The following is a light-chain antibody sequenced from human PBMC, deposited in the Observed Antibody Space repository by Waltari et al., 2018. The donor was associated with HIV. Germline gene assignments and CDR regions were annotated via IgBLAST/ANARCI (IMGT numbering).Light chain of an antibody. V-gene: IGKV3-15*01. CDR2: AAS. J-gene: IGKJ3*01. CDR3: QQYNNWPPFT. CDR1: QSVNRN. Sequence: EIVTTQSPATLSVSPGERATLSCRASQSVNRNLAWYQQKPGQAPRLLIYAASTRATGIPARFSGSGSGTEFTLTISSLQSEDFAVYYCQQYNNWPPFTFGPGTKVDIK.